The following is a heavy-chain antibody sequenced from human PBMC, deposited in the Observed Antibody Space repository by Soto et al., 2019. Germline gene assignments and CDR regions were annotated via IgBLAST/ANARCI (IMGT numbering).Heavy chain of an antibody. V-gene: IGHV1-18*01. CDR3: ARVGYCSGGSCPVDY. J-gene: IGHJ4*02. CDR2: SSAYNGNT. Sequence: QVPLVQSGVEVKKPGASVKVSCKASGYTFTSYGMSWVRQAPGQGLEWVGWSSAYNGNTNYEQKLQGRVTMTTDTSTSTAYLELRSLRSDDTAVYYCARVGYCSGGSCPVDYWGQGTLVTVSS. CDR1: GYTFTSYG. D-gene: IGHD2-15*01.